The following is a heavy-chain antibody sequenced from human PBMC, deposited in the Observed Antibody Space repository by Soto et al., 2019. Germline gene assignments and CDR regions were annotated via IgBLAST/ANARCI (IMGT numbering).Heavy chain of an antibody. CDR1: GGSISSYY. Sequence: QVQLQESGPGLVKPSETLSLTCTVSGGSISSYYWSWIRQPAGKGLEWIGRIYTSGSTNYNPSLKSRVTMAVDTSKNQFSLKLSSVTAADTAVYYCAREYSSGWFPSGFDPWGQGTLVTVSS. CDR3: AREYSSGWFPSGFDP. V-gene: IGHV4-4*07. J-gene: IGHJ5*02. D-gene: IGHD6-19*01. CDR2: IYTSGST.